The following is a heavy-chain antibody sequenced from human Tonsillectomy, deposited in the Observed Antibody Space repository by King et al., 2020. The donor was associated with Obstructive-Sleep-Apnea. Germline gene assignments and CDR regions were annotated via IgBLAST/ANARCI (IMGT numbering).Heavy chain of an antibody. J-gene: IGHJ3*02. CDR3: AKDTELALTNFDI. Sequence: VQLVESGGGLVQPGRSLRLSCAASGFIFDDYAMHWVRQAPGKGLEWVSVISWNSGSIGYAESVKGRFTITRDNAKNSLYLQMNSLRAEDTALYYCAKDTELALTNFDIWGQGTMVTVSS. D-gene: IGHD1-26*01. CDR1: GFIFDDYA. CDR2: ISWNSGSI. V-gene: IGHV3-9*01.